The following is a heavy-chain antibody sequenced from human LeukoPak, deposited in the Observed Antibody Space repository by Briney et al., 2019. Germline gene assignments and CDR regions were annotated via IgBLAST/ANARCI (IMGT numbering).Heavy chain of an antibody. J-gene: IGHJ3*02. Sequence: SETLSLTCAVSGGSISSGGYSWSWIRQPPGKGLEWIGYIYHSGSTYYNPSLKSRVTISVDRSKNQFSLKLSSVTPADTAVYYCATNSGVYYGSGSFWAFDIWGQGTMVTVSS. CDR2: IYHSGST. CDR1: GGSISSGGYS. D-gene: IGHD3-10*01. CDR3: ATNSGVYYGSGSFWAFDI. V-gene: IGHV4-30-2*01.